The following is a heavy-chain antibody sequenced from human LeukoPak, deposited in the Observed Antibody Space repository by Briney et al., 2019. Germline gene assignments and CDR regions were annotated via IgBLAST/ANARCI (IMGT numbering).Heavy chain of an antibody. D-gene: IGHD5-24*01. J-gene: IGHJ3*02. CDR2: IRYDGSNK. V-gene: IGHV3-30*02. CDR3: ARVWRWLRLPLDAFDI. CDR1: GFTFNSYG. Sequence: PGGSLRLSCAASGFTFNSYGMHWVRQAPGKGLEWVAFIRYDGSNKYYADSVKGRFTISRDNYKNTLYLQMNSLRTEDTAVYYCARVWRWLRLPLDAFDIWGQGTMVTVSS.